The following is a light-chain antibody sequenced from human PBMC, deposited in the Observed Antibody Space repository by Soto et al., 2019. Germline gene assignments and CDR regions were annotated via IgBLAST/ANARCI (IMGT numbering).Light chain of an antibody. CDR2: AAS. Sequence: QMTQSPSSLSASVGDRVNLTCRASQSINDYLNWYKQKPGKAPKXXSYAASSLQSGVPSRFSGSGSGTDFTLTISSLQPEDFATYYCQQSYSTPRTFGQGTKVDIK. V-gene: IGKV1-39*01. J-gene: IGKJ1*01. CDR3: QQSYSTPRT. CDR1: QSINDY.